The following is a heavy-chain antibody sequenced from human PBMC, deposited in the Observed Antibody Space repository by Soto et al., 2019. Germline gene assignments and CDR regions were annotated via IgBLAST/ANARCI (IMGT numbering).Heavy chain of an antibody. CDR3: ARAGYSSGWYSDY. Sequence: EVQLLESGGGLVQPGGSLRLSCAASGFTFSSYAMIWVRQAPGKGLEWVSDMSGSGGSTYDADSVKGRFTITRDNPKNTLYLQMNSLRAEDTAVYYWARAGYSSGWYSDYWGQGTLVTVCS. CDR1: GFTFSSYA. CDR2: MSGSGGST. V-gene: IGHV3-23*01. J-gene: IGHJ4*02. D-gene: IGHD6-19*01.